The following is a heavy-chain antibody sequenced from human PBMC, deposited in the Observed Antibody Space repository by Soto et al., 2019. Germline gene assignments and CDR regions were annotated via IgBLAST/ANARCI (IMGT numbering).Heavy chain of an antibody. CDR3: TRHRGGRIAAASGAYFDP. V-gene: IGHV5-51*01. D-gene: IGHD6-13*01. CDR1: GYSFTSYW. J-gene: IGHJ5*02. CDR2: IYAGDSDT. Sequence: GESLKISCKGSGYSFTSYWIGWVRQMPGKGLEWMGSIYAGDSDTRYSPSFQGQVTISADKSISTAYLQWSSLKASDTAMYYCTRHRGGRIAAASGAYFDPWGQGTLVTVSS.